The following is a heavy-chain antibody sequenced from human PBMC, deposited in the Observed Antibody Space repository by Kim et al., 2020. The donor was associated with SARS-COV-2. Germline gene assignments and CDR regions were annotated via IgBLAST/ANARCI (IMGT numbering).Heavy chain of an antibody. Sequence: LKSRVTISVDTSKNQFSRTLSSVTAADTAVYYCARHYGDYVGYYYYGMDVWGQGTTVTVSS. V-gene: IGHV4-39*01. D-gene: IGHD4-17*01. J-gene: IGHJ6*02. CDR3: ARHYGDYVGYYYYGMDV.